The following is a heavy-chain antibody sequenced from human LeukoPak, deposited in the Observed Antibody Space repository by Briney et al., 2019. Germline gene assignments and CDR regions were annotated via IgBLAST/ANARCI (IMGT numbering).Heavy chain of an antibody. D-gene: IGHD3-10*01. V-gene: IGHV3-7*03. CDR1: GFTFSSYW. Sequence: GGSLRLSCVASGFTFSSYWMSWVRQAPGKGLEWVANIQEDGKKENYVDSVKGRFTISRDNAKNSLYLQMNSLRAEDTAVYYCAKDREVLLWFGEFYYFDYWGQGTLVTVSS. J-gene: IGHJ4*02. CDR3: AKDREVLLWFGEFYYFDY. CDR2: IQEDGKKE.